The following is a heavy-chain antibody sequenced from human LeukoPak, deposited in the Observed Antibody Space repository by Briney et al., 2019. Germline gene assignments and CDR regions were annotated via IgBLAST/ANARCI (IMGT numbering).Heavy chain of an antibody. Sequence: ASVKVSCKASGYTFNSCCIHWVRQAPGQGLEWMGIINPSGGSTRYPQKFQDRVTMTRDTSTSTVYMELSSLKSDDTAIYYCARGVFGELEKLMFQHWGQGTLVTVSS. CDR3: ARGVFGELEKLMFQH. J-gene: IGHJ1*01. V-gene: IGHV1-46*02. CDR2: INPSGGST. CDR1: GYTFNSCC. D-gene: IGHD3-10*02.